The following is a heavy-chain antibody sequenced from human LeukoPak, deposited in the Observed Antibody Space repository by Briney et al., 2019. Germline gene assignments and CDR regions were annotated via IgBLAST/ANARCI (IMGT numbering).Heavy chain of an antibody. Sequence: GASVKVSCKAPGYTFTSYYMHWVRQAPGQGLEWMGIINPSGGSTSYAQKFQGRVTMTRDTSTSTVYMELSSLRSEDTAVYYCAREAYYDSSGPANDYWGQGTLVTVSS. CDR1: GYTFTSYY. D-gene: IGHD3-22*01. J-gene: IGHJ4*02. V-gene: IGHV1-46*01. CDR2: INPSGGST. CDR3: AREAYYDSSGPANDY.